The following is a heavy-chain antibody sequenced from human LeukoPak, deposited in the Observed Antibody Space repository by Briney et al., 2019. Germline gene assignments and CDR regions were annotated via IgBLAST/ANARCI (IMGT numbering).Heavy chain of an antibody. CDR3: ATGGVVAGTY. CDR1: GFTFSSYW. V-gene: IGHV3-7*01. Sequence: GGSLRLSCAASGFTFSSYWMSWVRQAPGKGLEWVANIKEDGSEKYYVDSVKGRFTISRDNAENSLYLQMSSLRAEDTAVYYCATGGVVAGTYWGQGTLVTVSS. D-gene: IGHD6-19*01. CDR2: IKEDGSEK. J-gene: IGHJ4*02.